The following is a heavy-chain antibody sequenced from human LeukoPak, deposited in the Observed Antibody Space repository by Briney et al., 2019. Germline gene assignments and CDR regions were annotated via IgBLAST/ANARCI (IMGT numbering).Heavy chain of an antibody. Sequence: GESQKISCKGSGYSFNTYWIAWVRQMPGKGLEWMGIIYPGDSDIRYSPSFQGQVTISADESISTTYLQWSSLKASDTAMYYCARQADYNILTGYFKGHLDYWGQGTLVTVSS. V-gene: IGHV5-51*01. CDR2: IYPGDSDI. D-gene: IGHD3-9*01. CDR3: ARQADYNILTGYFKGHLDY. CDR1: GYSFNTYW. J-gene: IGHJ4*02.